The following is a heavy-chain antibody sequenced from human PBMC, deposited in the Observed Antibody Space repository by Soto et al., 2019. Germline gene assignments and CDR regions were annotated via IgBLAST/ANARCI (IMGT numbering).Heavy chain of an antibody. V-gene: IGHV3-66*01. CDR3: ARETTVGAFDI. CDR2: IYSGGDT. Sequence: EVQLVESGGGLVQPGGSLRLSCAASGFTVSRNYMSWVRQVPGKGLEWVSVIYSGGDTYYPDSVKGRFTISRDNSKNTLYLQMNSLRAEDTALYYCARETTVGAFDIWGQGTMVTVSS. CDR1: GFTVSRNY. J-gene: IGHJ3*02. D-gene: IGHD4-17*01.